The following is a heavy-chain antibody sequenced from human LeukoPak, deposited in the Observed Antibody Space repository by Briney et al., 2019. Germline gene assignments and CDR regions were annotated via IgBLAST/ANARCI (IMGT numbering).Heavy chain of an antibody. CDR2: ISSSSSTI. CDR3: ASFDY. V-gene: IGHV3-48*01. Sequence: PGGSLRLSCAASGFTFSSYSMNWVRQAPGKGLEWVSYISSSSSTIYYATSVKGRFTISRDNAKNSLYLQMNGLRAEDTAVYYCASFDYWGQGTLVTVSS. J-gene: IGHJ4*02. CDR1: GFTFSSYS.